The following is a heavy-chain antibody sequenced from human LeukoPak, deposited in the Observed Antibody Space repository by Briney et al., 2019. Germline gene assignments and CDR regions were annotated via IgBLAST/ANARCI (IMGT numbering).Heavy chain of an antibody. CDR3: ARDARAYSGSYWGYFDY. D-gene: IGHD1-26*01. CDR2: ISYDGSNK. CDR1: GFTFSSYA. V-gene: IGHV3-30*04. J-gene: IGHJ4*02. Sequence: GSLRLSCAASGFTFSSYAMHWVRQAPGKGLEWVAVISYDGSNKYYADSVKGRFTISRDNSKNTLYLQMNSLRAEDTAVYYCARDARAYSGSYWGYFDYWGQGTLVTVS.